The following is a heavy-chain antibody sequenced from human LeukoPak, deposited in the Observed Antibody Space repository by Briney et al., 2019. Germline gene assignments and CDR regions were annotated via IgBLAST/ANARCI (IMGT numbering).Heavy chain of an antibody. D-gene: IGHD3-10*01. Sequence: SETLSLTCSVSDGSIRTYYWSWIRQSPGQGLEWIGNIYYRGDINYNPSLKSRVIISIDTSKNQFSLKVTSLTAADTAVYYCAKKKDGAEADGGQGTLVIVSS. CDR1: DGSIRTYY. V-gene: IGHV4-59*03. CDR2: IYYRGDI. J-gene: IGHJ4*02. CDR3: AKKKDGAEAD.